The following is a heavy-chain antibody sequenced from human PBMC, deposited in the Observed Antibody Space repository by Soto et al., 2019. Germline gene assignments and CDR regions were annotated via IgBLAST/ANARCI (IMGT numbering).Heavy chain of an antibody. CDR2: ISGSGGST. CDR3: AKDRLRFLEWFGAAYYYYGMDV. D-gene: IGHD3-3*01. V-gene: IGHV3-23*01. Sequence: GGSLRLSCAASGFTFSSYAMSWVRQAPGKGLEWVSAISGSGGSTYYADSVKGRFTISRDNSKNTLYLQMNSLRAEDTAVYYCAKDRLRFLEWFGAAYYYYGMDVWGQGTTVTV. CDR1: GFTFSSYA. J-gene: IGHJ6*02.